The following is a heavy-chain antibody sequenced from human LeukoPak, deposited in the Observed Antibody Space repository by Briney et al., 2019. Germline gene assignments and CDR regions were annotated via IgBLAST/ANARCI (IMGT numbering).Heavy chain of an antibody. V-gene: IGHV3-7*01. J-gene: IGHJ4*02. CDR2: IKQDGSEK. CDR3: ARRWFGELLSALDY. CDR1: GFTFSSYW. D-gene: IGHD3-10*01. Sequence: QSGGSLRLSCAASGFTFSSYWMSWVRQAPGKGLEWVANIKQDGSEKYYVDSVKGRFTISRDNAKNSLYLQMNSLRAEDTAVYYCARRWFGELLSALDYWGQGTLVTVSS.